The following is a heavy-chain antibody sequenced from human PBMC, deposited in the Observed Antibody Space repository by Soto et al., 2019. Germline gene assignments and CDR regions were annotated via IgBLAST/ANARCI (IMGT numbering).Heavy chain of an antibody. CDR1: GFTFSSYA. J-gene: IGHJ6*02. V-gene: IGHV3-30-3*01. CDR2: ISYDGSNK. D-gene: IGHD2-15*01. Sequence: PGGSLRLSCAASGFTFSSYAMHWVRQAPGKGLEWVAVISYDGSNKYYADSVKGRFTISRDNSKNTLYLQMNSLRAEDTAVYYCARAGKPRYCSGGSCYHRYYYYGMDVWGQGTTVTVSS. CDR3: ARAGKPRYCSGGSCYHRYYYYGMDV.